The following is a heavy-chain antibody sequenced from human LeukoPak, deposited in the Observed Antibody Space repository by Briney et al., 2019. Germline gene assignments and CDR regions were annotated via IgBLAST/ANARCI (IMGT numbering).Heavy chain of an antibody. CDR1: GFTFSSYC. Sequence: GGSLRLSCEAYGFTFSSYCLSWVRQAPGKGLEWVANIKQDGSEKYYVDSVKGRFTISRDNAKNSLYLQMNSLRAEDTAVYYCAREAGPHDFWSGYSHWGQGTLVTVSS. V-gene: IGHV3-7*01. CDR3: AREAGPHDFWSGYSH. CDR2: IKQDGSEK. D-gene: IGHD3-3*01. J-gene: IGHJ4*02.